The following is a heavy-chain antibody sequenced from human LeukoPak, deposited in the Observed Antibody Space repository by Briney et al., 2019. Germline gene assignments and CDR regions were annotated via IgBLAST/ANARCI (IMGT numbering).Heavy chain of an antibody. CDR2: ISGRGDST. Sequence: PGGSLRLSCAASGFEFNIYSMNWVRQAPGKGLEWVSGISGRGDSTSYADSVKGRFIISRDISKNTLYLQMNSLRADDTAVYYCAKDDSALWFGELSHYFHWWGQGTLVTVSS. CDR1: GFEFNIYS. V-gene: IGHV3-23*01. D-gene: IGHD3-10*01. CDR3: AKDDSALWFGELSHYFHW. J-gene: IGHJ4*02.